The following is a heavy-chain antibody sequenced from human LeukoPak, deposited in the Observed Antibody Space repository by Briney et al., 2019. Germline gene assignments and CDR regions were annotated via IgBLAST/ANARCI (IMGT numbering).Heavy chain of an antibody. CDR2: MNPSGST. CDR3: ARGRQDVTKIVVGMNAVSYYLDV. D-gene: IGHD3-22*01. CDR1: RGSFTGYY. Sequence: SETLSLTCAVYRGSFTGYYWTRIRQTPEQGLEWSREMNPSGSTNYIPSPKSRDTISVDTSKNQFSLDLSSVTAADTAVYYCARGRQDVTKIVVGMNAVSYYLDVWGKGTMVTVS. J-gene: IGHJ6*03. V-gene: IGHV4-34*01.